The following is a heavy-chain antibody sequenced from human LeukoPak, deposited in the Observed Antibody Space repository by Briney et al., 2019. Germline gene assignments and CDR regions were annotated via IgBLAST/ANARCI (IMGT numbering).Heavy chain of an antibody. V-gene: IGHV3-30*18. J-gene: IGHJ6*02. CDR3: AKEKAIATINYGLDV. CDR1: GFIFDTYG. D-gene: IGHD1-1*01. CDR2: IAYDGSNK. Sequence: GRSMRLSSAASGFIFDTYGMLWVRQAPGKGLEWVAVIAYDGSNKVYADSVTGRFTISRDNSKNTLYLQMNSLRGEDTAVYYCAKEKAIATINYGLDVWGQGTTVTVSS.